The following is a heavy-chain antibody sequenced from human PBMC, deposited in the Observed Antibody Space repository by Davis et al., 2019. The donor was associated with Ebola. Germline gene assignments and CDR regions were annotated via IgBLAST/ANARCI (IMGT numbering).Heavy chain of an antibody. CDR2: IGTAGDT. J-gene: IGHJ6*01. D-gene: IGHD3-10*01. CDR3: ARGVAGRVRGVPWAMDV. CDR1: GFSYSTYD. V-gene: IGHV3-13*01. Sequence: GGSLRLSCAASGFSYSTYDMHWVRQATGKGLEWVSAIGTAGDTYYPGSVKGRFTISRENAKKSLDLQMNSLGAGDTAVYYCARGVAGRVRGVPWAMDVWGQGTTVTVSS.